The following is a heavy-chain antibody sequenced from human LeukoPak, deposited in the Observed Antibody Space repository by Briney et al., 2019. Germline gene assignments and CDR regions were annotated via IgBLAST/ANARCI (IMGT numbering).Heavy chain of an antibody. CDR1: GFTDSNNY. V-gene: IGHV3-66*02. CDR3: ARVPNYDFWSGYPDY. D-gene: IGHD3-3*01. J-gene: IGHJ4*02. Sequence: PGGSLRLSWAASGFTDSNNYMSWVRQAPGKGLEWVSVIYSGGSTYYADSVTGRFTISRDKSKNTLYLQMNSLRAEDTAVYYCARVPNYDFWSGYPDYWGQGTLVTVSS. CDR2: IYSGGST.